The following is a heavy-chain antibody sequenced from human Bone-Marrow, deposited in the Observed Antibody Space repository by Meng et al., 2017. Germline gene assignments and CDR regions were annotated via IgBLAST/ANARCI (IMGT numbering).Heavy chain of an antibody. CDR3: VRSSAWVRTGFDP. CDR1: GDSISPSGDY. V-gene: IGHV4-39*01. Sequence: VSGDSISPSGDYWGWIRQPPGKGREWIGSIGHSGFTYYTPSLKSRVTVSIDTSRNQFSLWLTSVTAADTAVYYCVRSSAWVRTGFDPWGQGTLVTVSS. D-gene: IGHD6-19*01. J-gene: IGHJ5*02. CDR2: IGHSGFT.